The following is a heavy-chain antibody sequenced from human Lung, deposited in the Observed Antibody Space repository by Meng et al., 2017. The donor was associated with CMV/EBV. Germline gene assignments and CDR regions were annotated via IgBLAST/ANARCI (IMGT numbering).Heavy chain of an antibody. J-gene: IGHJ6*02. Sequence: ESXKISXAASGFTFSTYWMHWVRQTPGTGLVWVSRINSDGSTTTYADSVKGRFTISRDNAKNTLYLQMSSLRAEDSAVYYCVRDGKYCSSGTCDYYIMDLWGQGTXVTVSS. D-gene: IGHD2-15*01. CDR2: INSDGSTT. V-gene: IGHV3-74*01. CDR3: VRDGKYCSSGTCDYYIMDL. CDR1: GFTFSTYW.